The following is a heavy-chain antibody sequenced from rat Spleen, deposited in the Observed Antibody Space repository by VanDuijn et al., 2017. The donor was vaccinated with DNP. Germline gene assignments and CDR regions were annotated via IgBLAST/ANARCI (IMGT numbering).Heavy chain of an antibody. CDR1: GYSITSSYR. V-gene: IGHV3-3*01. Sequence: EVQLQESGPGLVKPSQSLSLTCSVTGYSITSSYRWNWIRKFPGNKLEWMGYINSAGSTNYNPSLKSRISITRDTSKNQFFLQVNSVTTEDTATYYCARSGYYSSMDAWGQGASVTVSS. CDR3: ARSGYYSSMDA. J-gene: IGHJ4*01. D-gene: IGHD1-2*01. CDR2: INSAGST.